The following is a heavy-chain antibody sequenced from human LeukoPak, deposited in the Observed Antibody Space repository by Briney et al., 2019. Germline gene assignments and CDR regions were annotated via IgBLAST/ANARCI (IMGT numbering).Heavy chain of an antibody. CDR2: INHSGST. CDR3: ARHPYSYGYWGVEDYYYGMDV. CDR1: GGSFSGYY. J-gene: IGHJ6*02. Sequence: PSETLSLTCAVYGGSFSGYYWSWIRQPPGKGLEWIGEINHSGSTNYNPSLKSRVTISVDTSKNQFSLKLSSVTAADTAVYYCARHPYSYGYWGVEDYYYGMDVWGQGTTVTVSS. V-gene: IGHV4-34*01. D-gene: IGHD5-18*01.